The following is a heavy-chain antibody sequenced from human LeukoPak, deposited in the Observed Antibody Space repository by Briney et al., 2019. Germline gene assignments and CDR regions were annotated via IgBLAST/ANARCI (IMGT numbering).Heavy chain of an antibody. J-gene: IGHJ5*02. CDR2: IYYSGST. CDR3: ASLYYYDSSGYYYNWFGP. D-gene: IGHD3-22*01. CDR1: GGSISSSSYY. Sequence: SETLSLTCTVSGGSISSSSYYWGWIRQPPGKGLEWIGSIYYSGSTYYNPSLKSRVTISVDTSKNQFSLKLSSVTAADTAVYYCASLYYYDSSGYYYNWFGPWGQGTLVTVSS. V-gene: IGHV4-39*01.